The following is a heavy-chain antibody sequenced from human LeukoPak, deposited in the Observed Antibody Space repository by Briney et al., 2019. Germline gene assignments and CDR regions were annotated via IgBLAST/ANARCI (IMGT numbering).Heavy chain of an antibody. CDR1: GDSISSYY. CDR3: ARGMAVAYDYNWFDP. D-gene: IGHD5-12*01. V-gene: IGHV4-4*07. Sequence: SETLSLTCTVSGDSISSYYWSWIRQTAGKGLEWIGRINASGSTRFNPSLKSRVTMSVDTSKNQFSLKLSSVTAADTAVYFCARGMAVAYDYNWFDPWGQGTLVTVSS. CDR2: INASGST. J-gene: IGHJ5*02.